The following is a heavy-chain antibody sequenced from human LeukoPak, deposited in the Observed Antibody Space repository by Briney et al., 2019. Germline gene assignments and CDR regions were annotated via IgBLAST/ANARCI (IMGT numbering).Heavy chain of an antibody. V-gene: IGHV5-51*01. CDR3: ARLTSSWSFDY. Sequence: GESLKISCKGSGYSFTSNWIGWVRQMPGKGLEWMGIISPDGSDTRYSPSFQGQVTISADKSITTAYLQWSSLKASDTAMYYCARLTSSWSFDYWGQGTLVTVSS. D-gene: IGHD6-13*01. J-gene: IGHJ4*02. CDR1: GYSFTSNW. CDR2: ISPDGSDT.